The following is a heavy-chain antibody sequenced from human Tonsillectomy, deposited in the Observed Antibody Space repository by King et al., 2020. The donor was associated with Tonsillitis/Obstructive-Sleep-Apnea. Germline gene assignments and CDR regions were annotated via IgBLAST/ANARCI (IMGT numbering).Heavy chain of an antibody. V-gene: IGHV3-33*01. CDR2: IWYDGSNK. Sequence: VQLVESGGGVVQPGRSLRLSCAASGFTFSSYGMHWVRQAPGKGLEWVAVIWYDGSNKYYADSVKGRFTISRDNSKNTLYLQMNSLRAEDTAVYYCARGGDRRFLGWLPQYYFDYWGQGTLVTVSS. J-gene: IGHJ4*02. CDR3: ARGGDRRFLGWLPQYYFDY. CDR1: GFTFSSYG. D-gene: IGHD3-3*01.